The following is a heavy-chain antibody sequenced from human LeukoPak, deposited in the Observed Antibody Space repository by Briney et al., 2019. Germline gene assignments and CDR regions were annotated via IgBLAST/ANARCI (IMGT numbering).Heavy chain of an antibody. CDR3: ARPQYGVGGYNWFDP. D-gene: IGHD2-8*01. Sequence: PSETLSLTCTVSGVSTSSSSYYWGWIRQPPGKGLEWIGSIYYSGSTYYNPSLKSRVTISVDTSKNQFSLKLSSVTAADTAVYYCARPQYGVGGYNWFDPWGQGTLVTVSS. J-gene: IGHJ5*02. CDR1: GVSTSSSSYY. CDR2: IYYSGST. V-gene: IGHV4-39*01.